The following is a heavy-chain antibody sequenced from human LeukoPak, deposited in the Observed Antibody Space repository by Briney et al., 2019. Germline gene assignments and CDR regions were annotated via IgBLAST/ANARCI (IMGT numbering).Heavy chain of an antibody. CDR1: GFTFSAYH. D-gene: IGHD3-3*01. CDR2: ISSDSGTL. J-gene: IGHJ4*02. CDR3: ASEGYDFWSGYYLGDY. Sequence: GGSLRLSCASSGFTFSAYHMNWVRQAPGKGLEWISFISSDSGTLYYADSVKGRFTISRDNSKNTLYLQMNSLRAEDTAVYYCASEGYDFWSGYYLGDYWGQGTLVTVSS. V-gene: IGHV3-48*01.